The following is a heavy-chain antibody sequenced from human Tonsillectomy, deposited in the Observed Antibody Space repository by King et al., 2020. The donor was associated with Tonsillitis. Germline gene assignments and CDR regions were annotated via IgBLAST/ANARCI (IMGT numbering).Heavy chain of an antibody. V-gene: IGHV4-39*01. CDR1: GGSISSSSYY. J-gene: IGHJ4*02. Sequence: QLQESGPGLVKPSETLSLTCTVSGGSISSSSYYWGWIRQPPGKGLEWIGSIYYSGSTYYNPSLKSRVTISVDPSKYQFSLKLSSGTAEDTAVYYCARHDSSGYYLPVFDYWGQGTLVTVSS. CDR2: IYYSGST. D-gene: IGHD3-22*01. CDR3: ARHDSSGYYLPVFDY.